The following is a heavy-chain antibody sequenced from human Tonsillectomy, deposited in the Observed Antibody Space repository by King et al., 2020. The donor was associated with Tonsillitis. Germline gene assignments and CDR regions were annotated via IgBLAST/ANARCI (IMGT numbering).Heavy chain of an antibody. CDR3: AGYRRGRMHYSEFSGSAWFDP. Sequence: VQLVESGGGVVQPGRSLRLSCAASGFTFNNYAMHWVRQAPGKGLEWVAIIWYEGNITYYADSVKGRFTISRDNSKNTLYLQMDSLRGEDTAVYYCAGYRRGRMHYSEFSGSAWFDPGGLGTQVTVSS. V-gene: IGHV3-33*08. J-gene: IGHJ5*02. CDR2: IWYEGNIT. CDR1: GFTFNNYA. D-gene: IGHD3-22*01.